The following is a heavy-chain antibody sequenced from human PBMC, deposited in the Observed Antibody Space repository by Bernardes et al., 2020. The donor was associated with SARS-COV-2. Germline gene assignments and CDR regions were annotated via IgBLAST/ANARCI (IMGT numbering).Heavy chain of an antibody. D-gene: IGHD3-9*01. CDR1: GYTFTIYG. CDR2: ISGYNGNT. Sequence: ASVKVSCKATGYTFTIYGISWVRQAPGQGLEWMGWISGYNGNTDYAQKFRDRVTMTTDTSTNTAYMELRSLRSDDTAVYYCARDRAFSFSLGTVDLAYWGQGTLVTVSS. J-gene: IGHJ4*02. V-gene: IGHV1-18*04. CDR3: ARDRAFSFSLGTVDLAY.